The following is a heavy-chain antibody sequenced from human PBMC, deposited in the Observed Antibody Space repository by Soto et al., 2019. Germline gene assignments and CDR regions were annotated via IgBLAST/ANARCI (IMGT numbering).Heavy chain of an antibody. CDR2: IYYTGRT. Sequence: SATLSLTCSVSGGSIGSDDYYWTWIRQPPGEGLEWIGYIYYTGRTSSTPSLESRVTISIDTSKNQFSLKLSSVCAADTAVYYCAREGSSSPEYFDFWGPGTLVT. V-gene: IGHV4-30-4*01. CDR1: GGSIGSDDYY. D-gene: IGHD2-15*01. CDR3: AREGSSSPEYFDF. J-gene: IGHJ4*02.